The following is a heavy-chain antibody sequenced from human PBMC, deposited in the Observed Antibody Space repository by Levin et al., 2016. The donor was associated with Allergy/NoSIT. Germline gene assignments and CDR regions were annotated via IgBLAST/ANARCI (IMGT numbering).Heavy chain of an antibody. Sequence: ASVKVSCKASGYTFTSYAMHWVRQAPGQRLEWMGWINAGNGNTKYSQKFQGRVTITRDTSASTAYMELSSLRSEDTAVYYCARGNSGSYFVDYYYGMDVWGQGTTVTVSS. CDR3: ARGNSGSYFVDYYYGMDV. J-gene: IGHJ6*02. D-gene: IGHD1-26*01. V-gene: IGHV1-3*01. CDR2: INAGNGNT. CDR1: GYTFTSYA.